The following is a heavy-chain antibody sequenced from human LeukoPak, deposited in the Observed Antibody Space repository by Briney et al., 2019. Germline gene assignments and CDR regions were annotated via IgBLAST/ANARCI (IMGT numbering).Heavy chain of an antibody. CDR3: ARSRQASGLFSF. CDR2: IYDRGPA. D-gene: IGHD3-10*01. J-gene: IGHJ4*02. CDR1: GGAIASGGYS. V-gene: IGHV4-30-2*06. Sequence: SETLSLTCTVSGGAIASGGYSWNWIWQSPGEGLEWIGCIYDRGPAYYNPSLKSRFTISVDRPKNQFFLNVTSLTAADTAVYYCARSRQASGLFSFWGQGTPVVVSS.